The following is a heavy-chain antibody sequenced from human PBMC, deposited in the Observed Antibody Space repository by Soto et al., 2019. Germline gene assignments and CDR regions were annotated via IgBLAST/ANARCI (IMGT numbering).Heavy chain of an antibody. CDR3: SCVRLVAATTPLYNWFDP. D-gene: IGHD6-19*01. CDR2: IIPIFGTA. Sequence: SVKVSCKASGGAFSSYAISWVRQAPGQGLEWMGGIIPIFGTANYAQKFQGRVTITADKSTSTAYMELSSLRSEDTAVYYCSCVRLVAATTPLYNWFDPWGQGTLVTVSS. CDR1: GGAFSSYA. J-gene: IGHJ5*02. V-gene: IGHV1-69*06.